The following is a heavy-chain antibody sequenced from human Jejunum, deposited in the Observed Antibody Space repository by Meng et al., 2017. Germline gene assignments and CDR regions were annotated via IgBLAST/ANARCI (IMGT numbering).Heavy chain of an antibody. J-gene: IGHJ5*02. Sequence: SETLSLTCTVSGASVNSGSYYWSWIRQPPGKGLEWIGFMYYNEKTNYNPSLKSRVTISVDTSKNQFSLKLTSVTAADTAVYYCARGRDYYGSGNYYNTNWFDPWGQGTLVTVSS. CDR1: GASVNSGSYY. CDR2: MYYNEKT. CDR3: ARGRDYYGSGNYYNTNWFDP. V-gene: IGHV4-61*01. D-gene: IGHD3-10*01.